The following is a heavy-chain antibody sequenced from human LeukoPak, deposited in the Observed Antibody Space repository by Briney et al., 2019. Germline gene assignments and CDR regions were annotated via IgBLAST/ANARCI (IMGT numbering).Heavy chain of an antibody. CDR2: ISGSGGTT. CDR3: AKVSTDDYYDSSGYYSDFDY. Sequence: GGSLRLSCAASGFTFSNYGMTWIRQAPGKGLEWVSSISGSGGTTYYADSVKGRFTISRDNSKNTLYLQMNSLRAEDTAVYYCAKVSTDDYYDSSGYYSDFDYWGQGTLVTVSS. CDR1: GFTFSNYG. V-gene: IGHV3-23*01. J-gene: IGHJ4*02. D-gene: IGHD3-22*01.